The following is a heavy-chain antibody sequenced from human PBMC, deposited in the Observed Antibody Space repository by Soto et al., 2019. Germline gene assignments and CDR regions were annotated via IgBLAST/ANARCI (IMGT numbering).Heavy chain of an antibody. CDR2: IDPSDSYT. V-gene: IGHV5-10-1*01. D-gene: IGHD3-3*01. CDR3: ARMGFWSGYSAYYYYGMDV. CDR1: GYSFTSYW. J-gene: IGHJ6*02. Sequence: GESLTISCKGSGYSFTSYWISWVRQMPGKGLEWMGRIDPSDSYTNYSPSFQGHATISADKSISTAYLQWSSLKASDTAMYYCARMGFWSGYSAYYYYGMDVWGQGTTVTVSS.